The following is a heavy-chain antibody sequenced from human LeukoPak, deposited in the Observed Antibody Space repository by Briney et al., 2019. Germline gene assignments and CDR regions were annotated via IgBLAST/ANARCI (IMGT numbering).Heavy chain of an antibody. V-gene: IGHV4-31*02. CDR3: AREVVGGNVFDY. CDR1: GGSISSGGYY. Sequence: SETLSLTWTVSGGSISSGGYYWSWIRQHPGKGLEWIGYIYYSGSTYYNPSLKSRVTISVDTSKNQFSLKLSSVTAADTAVYYCAREVVGGNVFDYWGQGTLVTVSS. J-gene: IGHJ4*02. D-gene: IGHD4-23*01. CDR2: IYYSGST.